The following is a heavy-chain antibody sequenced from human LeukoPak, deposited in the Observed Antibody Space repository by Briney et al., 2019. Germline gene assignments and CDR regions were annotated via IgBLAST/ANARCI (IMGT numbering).Heavy chain of an antibody. CDR1: GFIFGDYV. V-gene: IGHV3-49*04. CDR2: IRRKTYGGTT. Sequence: GGSLRLSCTASGFIFGDYVLTWVRQAPGKGLEWLGCIRRKTYGGTTEIAASVEARFTISRDDSKSIAYLQMNSLKTEDTAVYYCTRSEYTYYYDGSGYLIDYWGQGTLVTVSS. CDR3: TRSEYTYYYDGSGYLIDY. J-gene: IGHJ4*02. D-gene: IGHD3-22*01.